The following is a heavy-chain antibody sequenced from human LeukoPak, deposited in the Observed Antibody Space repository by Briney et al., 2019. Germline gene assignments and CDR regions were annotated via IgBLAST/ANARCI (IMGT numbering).Heavy chain of an antibody. CDR1: GYSISSGYY. CDR3: ARVGSIAAAGTGHFDY. J-gene: IGHJ4*02. CDR2: IYHSGGT. Sequence: SETLSLTCTVSGYSISSGYYWGWIRQPPGKGLEWIGSIYHSGGTYYNPSLKSRVTISVDTSKNQFSLKLSSVTAADTAVYYCARVGSIAAAGTGHFDYWGQGTLVTVSS. V-gene: IGHV4-38-2*02. D-gene: IGHD6-13*01.